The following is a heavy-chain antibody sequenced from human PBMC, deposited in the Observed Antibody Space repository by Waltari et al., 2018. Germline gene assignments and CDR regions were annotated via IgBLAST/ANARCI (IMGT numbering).Heavy chain of an antibody. J-gene: IGHJ3*02. CDR2: IYYSGST. V-gene: IGHV4-59*01. CDR1: GGSISSYY. CDR3: ARYYGDYAHGGAFDI. Sequence: QVQLQESGPGLVKPSETLSLTCTVSGGSISSYYWSWIRPPPGKGLEWIGYIYYSGSTNYNPSLKSRVTISVDTSKNQFSLKLSSVTAADTAVYYCARYYGDYAHGGAFDIWGQGTMVTVSS. D-gene: IGHD4-17*01.